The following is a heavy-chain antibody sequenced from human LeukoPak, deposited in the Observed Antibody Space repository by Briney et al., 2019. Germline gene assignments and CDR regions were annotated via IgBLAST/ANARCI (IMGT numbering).Heavy chain of an antibody. J-gene: IGHJ4*02. CDR2: ISSLGGST. V-gene: IGHV3-64*01. Sequence: GGSLRLSCAASGFTFSSYAMHWVRQAPGKGLEYVSAISSLGGSTYYAKSVKGRFTISRDNSKNTVYLQMGSLRAEDMAVYYCATDYYVSGSYYRLFYWGQGTLVTVSS. CDR3: ATDYYVSGSYYRLFY. CDR1: GFTFSSYA. D-gene: IGHD3-10*01.